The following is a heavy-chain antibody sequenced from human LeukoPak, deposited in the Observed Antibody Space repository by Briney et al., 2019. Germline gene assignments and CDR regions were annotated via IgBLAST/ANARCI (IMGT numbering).Heavy chain of an antibody. CDR2: ISYDGKHK. Sequence: PGGSLRLSCAAYGFTFSNYAMEWVRQAPGKGLEWVALISYDGKHKYYADSMKGRFTISRDNSKNTLYLQMNSLRAEDTAVYYCAREDDDSNGIDVWGHGTTVTVSS. CDR3: AREDDDSNGIDV. V-gene: IGHV3-30*04. D-gene: IGHD4-11*01. J-gene: IGHJ6*02. CDR1: GFTFSNYA.